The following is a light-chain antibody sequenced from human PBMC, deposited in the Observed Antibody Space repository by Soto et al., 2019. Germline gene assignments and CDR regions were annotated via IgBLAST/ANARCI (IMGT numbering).Light chain of an antibody. CDR1: QSVSSY. J-gene: IGKJ1*01. V-gene: IGKV3-15*01. CDR3: QQYKDWPPR. CDR2: VAS. Sequence: EMVMTQSPATLSVSPGERATLSCRASQSVSSYLAWYQQKPGQPPRLLIYVASTRGAGIPARFSGSGSGTEFTLTISSRQSEDFAVYYCQQYKDWPPRFGQETKVQIK.